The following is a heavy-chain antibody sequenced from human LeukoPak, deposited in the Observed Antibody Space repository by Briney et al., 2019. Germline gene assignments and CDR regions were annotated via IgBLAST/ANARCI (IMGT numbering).Heavy chain of an antibody. Sequence: SETLSLTCAVSGGSISSSSWWSWVRQPPGKGLEWIGEIYHSGSTNYNPSLKSRVTISVDKSKNQFSLKLSSVTAADTAVYYCARDGYDFWSGYYSNWFDPWGQGTLVTVSS. V-gene: IGHV4-4*02. CDR2: IYHSGST. CDR1: GGSISSSSW. D-gene: IGHD3-3*01. J-gene: IGHJ5*02. CDR3: ARDGYDFWSGYYSNWFDP.